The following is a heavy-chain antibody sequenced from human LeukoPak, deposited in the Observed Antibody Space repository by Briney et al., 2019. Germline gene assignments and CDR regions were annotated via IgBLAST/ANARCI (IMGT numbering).Heavy chain of an antibody. CDR3: AKEGFYCSGGSCYSFYYYYMDV. Sequence: SGGSLRLSCAASGFSFRSYSMNWVRQAPGKGLEWVSSITTSSSDIYYADSVKGRFTISRDNAKNSLYLQMNSLRAEDTAVYYCAKEGFYCSGGSCYSFYYYYMDVWGKGTTVTVSS. CDR1: GFSFRSYS. CDR2: ITTSSSDI. D-gene: IGHD2-15*01. J-gene: IGHJ6*03. V-gene: IGHV3-21*04.